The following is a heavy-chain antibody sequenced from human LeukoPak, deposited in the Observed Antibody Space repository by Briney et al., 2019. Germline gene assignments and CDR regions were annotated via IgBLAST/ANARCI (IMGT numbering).Heavy chain of an antibody. D-gene: IGHD3-10*01. CDR2: MNPNSGNT. J-gene: IGHJ4*02. Sequence: ASVKVSCKASGYTFTSYDINWVRQATGQGLEWMGWMNPNSGNTGYAQKLQGRVTMTTDTSTSTAYMELRSLRSDDTAVYYCARDQLWFGELFTDYWGQGTLVTVSS. V-gene: IGHV1-8*01. CDR3: ARDQLWFGELFTDY. CDR1: GYTFTSYD.